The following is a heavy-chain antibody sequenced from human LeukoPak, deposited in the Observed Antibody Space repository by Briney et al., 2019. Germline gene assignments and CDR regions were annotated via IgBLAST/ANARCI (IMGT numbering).Heavy chain of an antibody. CDR3: ARDASYGDYALSDY. CDR2: ISSSGTTI. Sequence: GGSLRLSCAASGFTFSDYSMNWVRQAPGKGLEWVSYISSSGTTIYSADSVKDRFTISRDNAKNSLYLQMNSLRAEDRAVYYCARDASYGDYALSDYWGQGTLVTVSS. CDR1: GFTFSDYS. D-gene: IGHD4-17*01. J-gene: IGHJ4*02. V-gene: IGHV3-48*01.